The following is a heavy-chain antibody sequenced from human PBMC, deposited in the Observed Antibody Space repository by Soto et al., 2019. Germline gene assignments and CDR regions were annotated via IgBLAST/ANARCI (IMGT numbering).Heavy chain of an antibody. CDR1: GFTFISYG. Sequence: GGSLRLSCAASGFTFISYGMSWVRQAPGKGLEWVSAISGSGGSTYYADSVKGRFTISRDNSKNTLYLQMNSLRAEDMAVYYCAKARRYDILTGSDLDYWGQGTLLTVSS. V-gene: IGHV3-23*01. D-gene: IGHD3-9*01. J-gene: IGHJ4*02. CDR2: ISGSGGST. CDR3: AKARRYDILTGSDLDY.